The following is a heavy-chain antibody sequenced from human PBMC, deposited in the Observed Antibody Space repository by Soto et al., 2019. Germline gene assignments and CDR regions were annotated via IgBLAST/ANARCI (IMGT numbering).Heavy chain of an antibody. Sequence: ASVKVSCKASGYTFTGYYMHWVRQAPGQGLEWMGWINPNSGGTNYAQKFQGWVTMTRDTSISTAYMELSRLRSDDTAVYYCARDRLGDFWSGYYGGYYYYMDVWGKGTTVTVSS. CDR3: ARDRLGDFWSGYYGGYYYYMDV. D-gene: IGHD3-3*01. J-gene: IGHJ6*03. V-gene: IGHV1-2*04. CDR1: GYTFTGYY. CDR2: INPNSGGT.